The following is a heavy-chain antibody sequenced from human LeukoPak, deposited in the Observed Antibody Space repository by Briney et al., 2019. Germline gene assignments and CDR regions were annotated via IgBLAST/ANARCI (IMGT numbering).Heavy chain of an antibody. D-gene: IGHD2-2*01. CDR2: ISGSGGST. V-gene: IGHV3-23*01. Sequence: PGGSLRLSCAASGFTFSSYAMSWVRQAPGKGLEWVSAISGSGGSTYYADSVKGRFTISRDNSKSTLYLQMNSLRAEDTAVYYCAKSSTSCYDCAEYFQHWGQGTLVTVSS. CDR1: GFTFSSYA. J-gene: IGHJ1*01. CDR3: AKSSTSCYDCAEYFQH.